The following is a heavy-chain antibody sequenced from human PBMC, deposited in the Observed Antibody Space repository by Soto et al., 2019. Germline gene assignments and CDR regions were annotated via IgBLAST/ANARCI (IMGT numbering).Heavy chain of an antibody. CDR3: ARRYSSSSDAFDI. D-gene: IGHD6-13*01. CDR2: IYYSGST. J-gene: IGHJ3*02. Sequence: PSETLSLTCTVSGGSISSYYWSWIRQPPGKGLEWIGYIYYSGSTNYNPSLKSRVTISVETSKNQFSLKLSSVTAADTAVYYCARRYSSSSDAFDIWGQGTMVTVSS. V-gene: IGHV4-59*01. CDR1: GGSISSYY.